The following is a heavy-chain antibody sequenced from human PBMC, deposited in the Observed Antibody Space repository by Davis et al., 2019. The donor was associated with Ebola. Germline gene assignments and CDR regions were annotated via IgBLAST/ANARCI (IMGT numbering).Heavy chain of an antibody. J-gene: IGHJ4*02. Sequence: ASVKVSCKASGYTFTGYYMHWVRQAPGQGLEWMGWINPNSGGTNYAQKFQGRVTMTRDTSISTAYMELSRLRSDDTAVYYCARDLGLGRYYYDSSGYYYWDYWGQGTLVTVSS. CDR3: ARDLGLGRYYYDSSGYYYWDY. CDR1: GYTFTGYY. CDR2: INPNSGGT. V-gene: IGHV1-2*02. D-gene: IGHD3-22*01.